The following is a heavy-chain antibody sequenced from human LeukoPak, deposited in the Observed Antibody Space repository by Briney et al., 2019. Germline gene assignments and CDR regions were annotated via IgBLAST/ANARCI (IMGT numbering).Heavy chain of an antibody. Sequence: GGSLRLSCAASGFIFSKYWMTWVRQAPGKGLEWVANIQQDGSEKYYVDSVEGRFTISRDNAKNSVYLQMNSLRAEDAAVYYCARCGVTAVSGTNYYYYRDVWGRGTAVTVSS. V-gene: IGHV3-7*01. CDR1: GFIFSKYW. CDR3: ARCGVTAVSGTNYYYYRDV. CDR2: IQQDGSEK. J-gene: IGHJ6*03. D-gene: IGHD5-18*01.